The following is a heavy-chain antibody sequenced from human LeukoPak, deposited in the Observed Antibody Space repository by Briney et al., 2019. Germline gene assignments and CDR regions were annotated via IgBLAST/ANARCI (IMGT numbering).Heavy chain of an antibody. CDR3: ARASDSSGYYDY. CDR1: GFTFSSYS. J-gene: IGHJ4*02. Sequence: PGGSLRLSCAASGFTFSSYSMNWVRQAPGKGLEWVSSISSSSYIYYADSVKGRFTISRDNAKNSLYLQMNSLRAEDTAVYYCARASDSSGYYDYWGQGTLVTVSS. CDR2: ISSSSYI. V-gene: IGHV3-21*01. D-gene: IGHD3-22*01.